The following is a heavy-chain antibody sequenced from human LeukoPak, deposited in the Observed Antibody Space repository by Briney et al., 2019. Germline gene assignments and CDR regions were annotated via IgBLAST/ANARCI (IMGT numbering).Heavy chain of an antibody. J-gene: IGHJ4*02. CDR1: GASVSSGSSY. CDR2: MYTSGSI. V-gene: IGHV4-61*02. D-gene: IGHD3-10*01. CDR3: TRGSITVDH. Sequence: SETLSLTCTVSGASVSSGSSYCGWIRQPAGKGLEWIGRMYTSGSINYNPSLKGRVTITVNPSNHQFSLRTTSVTAADTAVYYCTRGSITVDHWGQGTLVTVSS.